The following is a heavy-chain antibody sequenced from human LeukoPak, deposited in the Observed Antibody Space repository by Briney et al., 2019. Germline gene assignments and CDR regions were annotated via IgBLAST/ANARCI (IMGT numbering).Heavy chain of an antibody. CDR1: GGSISSYY. Sequence: PSETLSLTCTVSGGSISSYYWSWIRQPAGKGLEWIGRIYTSGSTNYNPSLKSRVTMSVDTSKNQFSLKLSSVTAADTAVYYCARGGGSGKKPSQNDYWGQGTLVTVSS. CDR2: IYTSGST. V-gene: IGHV4-4*07. D-gene: IGHD3-10*01. J-gene: IGHJ4*02. CDR3: ARGGGSGKKPSQNDY.